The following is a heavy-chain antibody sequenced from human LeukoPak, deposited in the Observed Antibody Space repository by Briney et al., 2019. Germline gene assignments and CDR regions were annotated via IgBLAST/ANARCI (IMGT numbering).Heavy chain of an antibody. CDR2: IYSDGTT. CDR3: ARRAGGYSHPYDY. D-gene: IGHD4-23*01. CDR1: GFTVSSNC. Sequence: GGSLRLSCIASGFTVSSNCMSWVRQAPGKGLEWVSLIYSDGTTYYADSVKGRFTISRDNSKNTLYLQMNSLRAEDTAVYYCARRAGGYSHPYDYWGQGTLVTVSS. V-gene: IGHV3-53*01. J-gene: IGHJ4*02.